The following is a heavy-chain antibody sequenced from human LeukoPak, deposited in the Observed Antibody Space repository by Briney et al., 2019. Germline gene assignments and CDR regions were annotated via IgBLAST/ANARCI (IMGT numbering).Heavy chain of an antibody. D-gene: IGHD5-24*01. CDR3: ARDGDGYRPYYFDY. Sequence: GGSLRLSCAASGFTFSSYAMHWVRQAPGKGLEWVAVISYDGSNRYYADSVKGRFTISRGNSKNTLYLQMNSLRAEDTAVYYCARDGDGYRPYYFDYWGQGTLVTVSS. J-gene: IGHJ4*02. CDR2: ISYDGSNR. CDR1: GFTFSSYA. V-gene: IGHV3-30*04.